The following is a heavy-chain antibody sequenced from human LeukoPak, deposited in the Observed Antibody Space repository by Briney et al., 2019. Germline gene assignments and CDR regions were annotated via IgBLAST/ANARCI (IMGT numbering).Heavy chain of an antibody. D-gene: IGHD6-13*01. Sequence: AASVKVSCKASGYTFTSYAMNWVRQAPGQGLEWMGWINTNTGNPTYAQGFTGRFVFSLDTSVSTAYLQISSLKAEDTAVYYCARDHSGYSSSWSMYNWFDPWGQGTLVTVSS. J-gene: IGHJ5*02. CDR3: ARDHSGYSSSWSMYNWFDP. CDR1: GYTFTSYA. V-gene: IGHV7-4-1*02. CDR2: INTNTGNP.